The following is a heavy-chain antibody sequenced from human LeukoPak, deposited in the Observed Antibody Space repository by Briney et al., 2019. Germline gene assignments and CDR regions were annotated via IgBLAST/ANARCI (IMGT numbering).Heavy chain of an antibody. CDR2: IDTSGST. D-gene: IGHD3-3*01. CDR3: ARDLGVTIFGLSNGMDV. J-gene: IGHJ6*02. Sequence: PSETLSLTCTVSGGSISSYYWSWIRQPAGKGLEWIGRIDTSGSTNYNPSLKSRVTMSVDTSKNQFSLKLSSVTAADTAVYYCARDLGVTIFGLSNGMDVWGQGTTVTVSS. V-gene: IGHV4-4*07. CDR1: GGSISSYY.